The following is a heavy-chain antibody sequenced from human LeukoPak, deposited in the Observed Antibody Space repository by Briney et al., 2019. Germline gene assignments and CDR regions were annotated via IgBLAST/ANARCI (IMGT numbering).Heavy chain of an antibody. V-gene: IGHV1-2*02. D-gene: IGHD2-2*01. CDR2: INPNSGGT. CDR1: GYTFTGYF. J-gene: IGHJ4*02. CDR3: ASSIVYCSSTSCYFN. Sequence: ASVKVSCKASGYTFTGYFMHWVRQAPGQGLEWMGWINPNSGGTNYAQKFQGRVTMTRDTSISTAYMELSRLRSDDTAVYYCASSIVYCSSTSCYFNWDQGTLVTVSS.